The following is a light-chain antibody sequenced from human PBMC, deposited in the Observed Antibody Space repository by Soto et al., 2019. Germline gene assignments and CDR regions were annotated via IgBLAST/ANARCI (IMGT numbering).Light chain of an antibody. V-gene: IGLV2-14*01. CDR3: NSYTSGATV. Sequence: QSVLTQPASVSGSPGQSITISCTGTSSDVGAYNYVSWYQHYPGKAPKLIIYEVTNRPSGVSHRFSGSKSGNTASLIISGLQAEDEADYYCNSYTSGATVFGGGTQLTVL. CDR2: EVT. J-gene: IGLJ2*01. CDR1: SSDVGAYNY.